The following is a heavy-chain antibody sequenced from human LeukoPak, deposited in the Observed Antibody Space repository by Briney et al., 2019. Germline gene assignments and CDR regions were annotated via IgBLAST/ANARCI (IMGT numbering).Heavy chain of an antibody. J-gene: IGHJ4*02. D-gene: IGHD3-3*01. CDR1: GFTFSNAW. Sequence: GGSLRLSCAASGFTFSNAWMSWVRQAPGKGLEWVGRIKSKTDGGTTDYAAPVKGRFTISRDDSKNTLYLQMNSLKTEDTAVYYCTTGPPYYDFWSGYWGHDYWGQGTLVTVSS. V-gene: IGHV3-15*01. CDR3: TTGPPYYDFWSGYWGHDY. CDR2: IKSKTDGGTT.